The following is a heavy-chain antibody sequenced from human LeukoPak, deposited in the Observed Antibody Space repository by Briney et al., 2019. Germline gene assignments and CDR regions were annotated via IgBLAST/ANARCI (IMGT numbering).Heavy chain of an antibody. CDR2: ISSSSSYI. CDR1: GFTFSSYT. V-gene: IGHV3-21*01. Sequence: PGGSLRLSCAASGFTFSSYTMNWVRQAPGKGLEWVSSISSSSSYIYSADSLKGRFTISRDNAKNSLFLQMNSLRAEDTAVYYCARVPSPGYSYGHPYYFGYWGQGTLVTVSS. J-gene: IGHJ4*02. CDR3: ARVPSPGYSYGHPYYFGY. D-gene: IGHD5-18*01.